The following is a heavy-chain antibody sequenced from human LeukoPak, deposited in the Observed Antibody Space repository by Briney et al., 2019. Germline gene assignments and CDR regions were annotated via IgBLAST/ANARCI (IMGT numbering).Heavy chain of an antibody. V-gene: IGHV4-39*01. D-gene: IGHD6-13*01. Sequence: KPSETLSLTCTVSGASFSSSTYYWGWIRQPPGKGLEWIGSIYYSGSTYYNPSLKSRLTMSVDTSKNQFSLKLSSVTAADTAVYYCARHAGGISATGTRPFDYWGQGTLVTVSS. CDR2: IYYSGST. CDR1: GASFSSSTYY. CDR3: ARHAGGISATGTRPFDY. J-gene: IGHJ4*02.